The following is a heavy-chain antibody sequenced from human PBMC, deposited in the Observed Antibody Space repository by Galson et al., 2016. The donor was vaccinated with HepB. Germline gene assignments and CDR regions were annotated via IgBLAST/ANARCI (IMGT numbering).Heavy chain of an antibody. CDR2: IVVGSGNT. CDR3: SAGVVTAVSHSEY. J-gene: IGHJ4*02. CDR1: GSTFTSSA. D-gene: IGHD2-21*02. Sequence: SVKVSCKASGSTFTSSAVQWVRQARGQRLEWIGWIVVGSGNTDYAPKFQGRVTITRDMSTSTAFMELNSLRSDDTAVYYCSAGVVTAVSHSEYWGQGTLVAVSS. V-gene: IGHV1-58*01.